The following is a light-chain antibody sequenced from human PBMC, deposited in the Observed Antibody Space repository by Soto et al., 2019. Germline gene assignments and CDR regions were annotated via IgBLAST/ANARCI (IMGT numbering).Light chain of an antibody. CDR1: NSDVGGYDY. CDR3: SSYTSSTTLGV. Sequence: QSALTQPASVSGSPGQSITISCTGTNSDVGGYDYVSWYQQHPGKAPKLMIYEVSHRPSGVSNRFSGSRSGNTASLTISGLQAEDEADYYCSSYTSSTTLGVFGRGTKLTVL. CDR2: EVS. V-gene: IGLV2-14*01. J-gene: IGLJ3*02.